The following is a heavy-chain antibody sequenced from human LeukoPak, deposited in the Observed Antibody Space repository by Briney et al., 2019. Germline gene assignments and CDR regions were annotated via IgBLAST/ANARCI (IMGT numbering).Heavy chain of an antibody. CDR1: GFTFSSYA. V-gene: IGHV3-30-3*01. Sequence: GRSLRLSCAASGFTFSSYAMHWVRQAPGKGLEWVAVISYDGSNKYYADSVKGRFTISRDNSKNTLYLQMNSLRAEDTAVYYCARDLAYYDSSGYHIDYWGQGTLVTVSS. CDR2: ISYDGSNK. D-gene: IGHD3-22*01. CDR3: ARDLAYYDSSGYHIDY. J-gene: IGHJ4*02.